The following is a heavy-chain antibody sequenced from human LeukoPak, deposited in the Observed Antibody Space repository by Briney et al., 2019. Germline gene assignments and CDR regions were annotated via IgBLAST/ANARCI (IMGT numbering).Heavy chain of an antibody. CDR1: GYTFTDYY. Sequence: ASLKVSCKASGYTFTDYYMHWVRQAPGQGLEWMGWINVNRGGTNYAQRFQGRVTMTRDTSITTAYMELSRLKSDDTAVYYCARRHCSSTSCYYFDYWGQGTLVTVSS. D-gene: IGHD2-2*01. CDR3: ARRHCSSTSCYYFDY. V-gene: IGHV1-2*02. CDR2: INVNRGGT. J-gene: IGHJ4*02.